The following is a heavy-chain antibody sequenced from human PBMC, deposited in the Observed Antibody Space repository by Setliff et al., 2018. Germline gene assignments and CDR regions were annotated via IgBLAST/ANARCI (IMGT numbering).Heavy chain of an antibody. D-gene: IGHD3-22*01. Sequence: LRLSCAASGFTFSDYYMSWIRQAPGKGLEWVSYITNSGGTIYYADSVKGRFTISRDNSNNTVYLHLSSPRPEDTAVYYCARVSGYDTTGYSLLYWGQGTLVTVSS. J-gene: IGHJ4*02. CDR2: ITNSGGTI. CDR3: ARVSGYDTTGYSLLY. CDR1: GFTFSDYY. V-gene: IGHV3-11*01.